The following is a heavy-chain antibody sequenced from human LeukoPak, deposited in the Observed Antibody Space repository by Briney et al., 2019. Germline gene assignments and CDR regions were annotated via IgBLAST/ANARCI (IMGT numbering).Heavy chain of an antibody. D-gene: IGHD3-22*01. CDR3: ARGAYYYDSSGYQLYYYYYYMDV. Sequence: SVKVSCKASGGTFSSYAISRVRQAPGQGLEWMGGIIPIFGTANYAQKFQGRVTITADESTSTAYMELSSLRSEDTAVYYCARGAYYYDSSGYQLYYYYYYMDVWGKGTTVTVSS. J-gene: IGHJ6*03. V-gene: IGHV1-69*13. CDR2: IIPIFGTA. CDR1: GGTFSSYA.